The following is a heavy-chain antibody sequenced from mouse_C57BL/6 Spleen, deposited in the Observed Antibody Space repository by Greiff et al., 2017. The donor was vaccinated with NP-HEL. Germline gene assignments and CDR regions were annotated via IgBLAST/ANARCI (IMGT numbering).Heavy chain of an antibody. CDR1: GYTFTSYW. CDR2: IYPGSGST. J-gene: IGHJ2*01. D-gene: IGHD1-1*01. CDR3: ARSGSSYDY. Sequence: QVHVKQPGAELVKPGASVKMSCKASGYTFTSYWITWVKQRPGQGLEWIGDIYPGSGSTNYNEKFKSKATLTVDTSSSTAYMQHSSLASEDSAVYYCARSGSSYDYWGQGTTLTVSS. V-gene: IGHV1-55*01.